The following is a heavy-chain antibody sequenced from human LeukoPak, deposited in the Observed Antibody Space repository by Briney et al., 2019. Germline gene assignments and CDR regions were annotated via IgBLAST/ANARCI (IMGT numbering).Heavy chain of an antibody. CDR3: ARESGGSINWFDP. J-gene: IGHJ5*02. D-gene: IGHD1-26*01. V-gene: IGHV3-21*01. Sequence: GGSLRLSCAASGLTFTTYWMTWVRQAPGKGLEWVSSISSSSSYIHYADSVKGRFTISRDNAKNSLYLQMNSLRAEDTAVYYCARESGGSINWFDPWGQGTLVTVSS. CDR1: GLTFTTYW. CDR2: ISSSSSYI.